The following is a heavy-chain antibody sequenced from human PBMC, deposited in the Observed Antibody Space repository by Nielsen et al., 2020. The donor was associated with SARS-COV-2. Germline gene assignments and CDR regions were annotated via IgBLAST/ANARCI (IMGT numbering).Heavy chain of an antibody. V-gene: IGHV3-48*01. CDR2: ISSSSTI. CDR3: ARERIFGVVTTYWYFDL. CDR1: GFTFSSYS. D-gene: IGHD3-3*01. J-gene: IGHJ2*01. Sequence: GGSLRLSCAASGFTFSSYSMNWVRQAPGKGLEWVSYISSSSTIYYADSVKGRFTISRDNAENSLYLQMNSLRAEDTAVYYCARERIFGVVTTYWYFDLWGRGTLVTVSS.